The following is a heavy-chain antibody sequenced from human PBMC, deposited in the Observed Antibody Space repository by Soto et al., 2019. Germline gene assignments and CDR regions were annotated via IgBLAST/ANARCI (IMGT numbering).Heavy chain of an antibody. J-gene: IGHJ4*02. D-gene: IGHD3-9*01. CDR1: GFTFSSYG. Sequence: PGGSLRLSCAASGFTFSSYGMHWVRQAPGKGLEWVAVISYDGSNKYYADSVKGRFTISRDNSKNTLYLQMNSLRAEDTAVYYCAKTNYDILTGYYKYWGQGTLVTVSS. CDR3: AKTNYDILTGYYKY. V-gene: IGHV3-30*18. CDR2: ISYDGSNK.